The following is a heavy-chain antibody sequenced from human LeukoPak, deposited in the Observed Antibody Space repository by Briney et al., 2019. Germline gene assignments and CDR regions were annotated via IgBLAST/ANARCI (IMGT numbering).Heavy chain of an antibody. V-gene: IGHV3-74*01. D-gene: IGHD4-23*01. CDR3: ARGRPHGNDY. J-gene: IGHJ4*02. Sequence: GGSLRLSCAASGFTFSSYWMNWVRQAPRKGLVWVSRIASDGSSTTYADSVKGRFSISRDNAKNTLYLQMNSLRVEDTAVYYCARGRPHGNDYWGQGTLVTVSS. CDR2: IASDGSST. CDR1: GFTFSSYW.